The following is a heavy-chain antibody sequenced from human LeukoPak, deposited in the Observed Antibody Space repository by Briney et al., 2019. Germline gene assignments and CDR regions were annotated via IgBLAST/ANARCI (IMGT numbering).Heavy chain of an antibody. CDR1: GASISSYY. D-gene: IGHD3-10*01. J-gene: IGHJ4*02. V-gene: IGHV4-59*01. CDR2: IDYSGST. CDR3: ARHYYSDPFDY. Sequence: PSETLSLTCTVSGASISSYYWSWIRQPPGKGLEWIGYIDYSGSTNYNPSLKSRVIISVDTSKTQFSLKLSSVTAADTAVYYCARHYYSDPFDYCGQRTLVADSS.